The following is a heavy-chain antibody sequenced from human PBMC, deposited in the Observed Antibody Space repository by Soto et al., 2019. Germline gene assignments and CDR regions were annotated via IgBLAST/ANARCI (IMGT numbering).Heavy chain of an antibody. CDR2: IFHSGNA. D-gene: IGHD2-15*01. CDR3: ARAHAPTLPFDY. Sequence: PSETLSLTCTIPGCSMGNVYWSWIRQPPGKRLEWIGFIFHSGNAKYNPSLKSRVTISIDTSKSQFSLSLDSVTAADTAVYFCARAHAPTLPFDYWGLGTLVTVS. CDR1: GCSMGNVY. J-gene: IGHJ4*01. V-gene: IGHV4-59*01.